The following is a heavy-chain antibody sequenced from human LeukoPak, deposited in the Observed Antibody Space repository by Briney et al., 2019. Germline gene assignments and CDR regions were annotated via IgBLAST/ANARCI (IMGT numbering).Heavy chain of an antibody. CDR2: INPSGGST. J-gene: IGHJ4*02. CDR1: GYTFTGYY. CDR3: ARDGAYDFWSGYYSTFDY. Sequence: GASVKVSCKASGYTFTGYYMHWVRQAPGQGLEWMGIINPSGGSTSYAQKFQGRVTMTRDTSTSTVYMELSSLRSEDTAVYYCARDGAYDFWSGYYSTFDYWGQGTLVTVSS. D-gene: IGHD3-3*01. V-gene: IGHV1-46*03.